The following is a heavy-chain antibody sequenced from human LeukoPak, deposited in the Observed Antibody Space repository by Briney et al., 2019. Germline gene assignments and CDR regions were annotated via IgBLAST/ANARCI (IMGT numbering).Heavy chain of an antibody. D-gene: IGHD6-19*01. CDR2: IIPIFGTA. V-gene: IGHV1-69*05. J-gene: IGHJ6*03. CDR1: GGTFSSYA. CDR3: ARGVAVAGNAPYYYYYYMDV. Sequence: ASVKVSCKASGGTFSSYAISWVRQAPGQGLEWMGRIIPIFGTANYARKFQGRVTITTDESTSTAYMELSSLRSEDTAVYYCARGVAVAGNAPYYYYYYMDVWGKGTTVTVSS.